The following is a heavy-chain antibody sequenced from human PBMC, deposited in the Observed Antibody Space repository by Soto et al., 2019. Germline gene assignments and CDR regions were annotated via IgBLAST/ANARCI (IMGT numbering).Heavy chain of an antibody. CDR2: IYWDDDK. V-gene: IGHV2-5*02. Sequence: SGPTLVNPTETLTLTCTVSGFSLSNARMGVSWIRQPPGKALEWLALIYWDDDKRYSPSLKSRLTITKDTSKNQVVLTMTNMDPVDTATYYCAHGMNCISTSCYAGWFDPWGQGTLVTVSS. CDR3: AHGMNCISTSCYAGWFDP. D-gene: IGHD2-2*01. J-gene: IGHJ5*02. CDR1: GFSLSNARMG.